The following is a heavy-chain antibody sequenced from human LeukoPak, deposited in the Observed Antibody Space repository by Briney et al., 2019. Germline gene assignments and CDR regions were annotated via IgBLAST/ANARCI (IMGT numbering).Heavy chain of an antibody. CDR3: ARDLGPHSSSPNSGAFVI. CDR1: GFTFSDYY. J-gene: IGHJ3*02. D-gene: IGHD6-6*01. CDR2: ITSSATT. Sequence: PGRSLRLSCAASGFTFSDYYMTWIRQGPGKGLERVSYITSSATTYYADSVKGRFTISRDNAKTSLYLQMNSLRAEDTAVYYCARDLGPHSSSPNSGAFVIWGQGTMVTVSS. V-gene: IGHV3-11*04.